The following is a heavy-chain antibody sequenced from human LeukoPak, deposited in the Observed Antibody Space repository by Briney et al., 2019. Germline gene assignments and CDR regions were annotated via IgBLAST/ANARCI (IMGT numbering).Heavy chain of an antibody. CDR2: ISGGGGST. V-gene: IGHV3-23*01. J-gene: IGHJ4*02. CDR3: AKVVARDIVVVVAATYYFDY. CDR1: GFTFSSYA. Sequence: GGSLRLSCAASGFTFSSYAMSWVRQAPGKGLDWVSAISGGGGSTYYADSVKGRFTISRDNSKNTLYLQMNSLRAEDTAVYYCAKVVARDIVVVVAATYYFDYWGQGTLVTVSS. D-gene: IGHD2-15*01.